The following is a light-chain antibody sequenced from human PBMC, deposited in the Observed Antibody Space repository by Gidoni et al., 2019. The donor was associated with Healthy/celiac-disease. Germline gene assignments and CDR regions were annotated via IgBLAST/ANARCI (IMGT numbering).Light chain of an antibody. Sequence: QSVLTQPPSASGNPGQRVTISCSGSSSNIGSNTVNWYQQLPGTATKLLIYSNNPRPSGVPDRFSGSKSGTSASLAISGLQSEDEADYYCAAWDDSLNGWVFGGGTKLTVL. V-gene: IGLV1-44*01. J-gene: IGLJ3*02. CDR1: SSNIGSNT. CDR3: AAWDDSLNGWV. CDR2: SNN.